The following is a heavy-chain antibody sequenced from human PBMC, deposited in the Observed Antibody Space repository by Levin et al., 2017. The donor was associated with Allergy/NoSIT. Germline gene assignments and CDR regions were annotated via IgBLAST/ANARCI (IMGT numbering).Heavy chain of an antibody. D-gene: IGHD2-2*01. CDR2: INPNTGAT. V-gene: IGHV1-2*02. CDR1: GYTFSDYF. J-gene: IGHJ4*02. CDR3: ARATSSRHTLFIY. Sequence: GESLKISCKASGYTFSDYFMHWVRQAPGQGLEWMGWINPNTGATKYAQKFQGRVTMTRDTSISTAYLELSRLRSDDTAVYYCARATSSRHTLFIYWGQGTLVTVSS.